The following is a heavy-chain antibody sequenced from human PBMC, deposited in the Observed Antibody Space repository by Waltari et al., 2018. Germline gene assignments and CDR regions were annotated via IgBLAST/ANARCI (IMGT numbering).Heavy chain of an antibody. CDR1: GGSIRSSSYY. CDR3: ARGFRGYCSSTSCYDY. CDR2: IYYSGST. D-gene: IGHD2-2*01. J-gene: IGHJ4*02. V-gene: IGHV4-39*07. Sequence: QLQLQESGPGLVKPSETLSLTCTVPGGSIRSSSYYWGWIRQHPGKGLEWIGSIYYSGSTYYNPSLKSRVTISVDTSKNQFSLKLSSVTAADTAVYYCARGFRGYCSSTSCYDYWGQGTLVTVSS.